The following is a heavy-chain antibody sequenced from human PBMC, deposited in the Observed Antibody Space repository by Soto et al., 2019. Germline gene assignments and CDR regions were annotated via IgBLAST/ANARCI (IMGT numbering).Heavy chain of an antibody. CDR1: GFTVSSSY. J-gene: IGHJ4*02. Sequence: GGSLRLSCAASGFTVSSSYMSWVRQAPGKGLEWVSVLYSGGTTYYADSVKGRFTISRDNSKNTLYLQMNNLRAEDTALYFCARGCCISTTCFPTLFDYWGQGTLVTVSS. V-gene: IGHV3-53*01. D-gene: IGHD2-2*01. CDR3: ARGCCISTTCFPTLFDY. CDR2: LYSGGTT.